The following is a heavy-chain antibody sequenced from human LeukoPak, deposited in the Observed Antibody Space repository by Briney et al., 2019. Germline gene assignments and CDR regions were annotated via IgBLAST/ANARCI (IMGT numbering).Heavy chain of an antibody. CDR1: GDSVSRDSIA. CDR3: ARGTGWPQFDY. J-gene: IGHJ4*02. Sequence: SQTLSLTCAISGDSVSRDSIAWDWVRQSPSRGLEWLGRTYYKSAWYNDYAVSVKGRITINPDTSKNQFSLQLNSVTPEDTAVYYCARGTGWPQFDYWGQGTLVTVSS. CDR2: TYYKSAWYN. D-gene: IGHD6-19*01. V-gene: IGHV6-1*01.